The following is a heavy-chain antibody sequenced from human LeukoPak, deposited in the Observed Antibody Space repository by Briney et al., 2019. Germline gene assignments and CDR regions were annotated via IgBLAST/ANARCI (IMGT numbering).Heavy chain of an antibody. CDR1: AFIFSNYG. J-gene: IGHJ6*02. V-gene: IGHV3-33*01. CDR3: ARDTRGGLLWSGYSYGMDV. Sequence: PGGSLRLSCAASAFIFSNYGMHWVRQAPGKGLGCVVVKWYDGSNKYYADSVKGRFTISRDNSKNTLYLQMNSLRAEDTAVYYCARDTRGGLLWSGYSYGMDVWGQGTTVAVSS. CDR2: KWYDGSNK. D-gene: IGHD3-3*01.